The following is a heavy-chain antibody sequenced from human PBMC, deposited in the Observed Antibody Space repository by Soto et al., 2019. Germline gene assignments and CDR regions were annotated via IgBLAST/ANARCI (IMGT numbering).Heavy chain of an antibody. J-gene: IGHJ6*02. Sequence: EVQLVESGGGLAQPGGSLRLSCAASGFTFSDHYMDWVRQAPGKGLEWLGRIRNEANSYAKEYVASVKGRFTISRDNSKNTLYLQMSSLRTEDTAVYYCARDTYDFWSGYPAGHGMAVWGQGTTVTVSS. V-gene: IGHV3-72*01. CDR1: GFTFSDHY. CDR3: ARDTYDFWSGYPAGHGMAV. D-gene: IGHD3-3*01. CDR2: IRNEANSYAK.